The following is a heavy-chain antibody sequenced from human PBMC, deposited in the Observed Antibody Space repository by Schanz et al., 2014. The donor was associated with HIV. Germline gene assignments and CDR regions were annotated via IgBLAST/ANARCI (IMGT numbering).Heavy chain of an antibody. CDR1: GFTFSSYS. V-gene: IGHV3-33*06. D-gene: IGHD3-9*01. CDR3: AKETEQLRYLGYFDY. J-gene: IGHJ4*02. CDR2: IWYDGSNK. Sequence: VQLVESGGGLVQPGGSLRLSCAVSGFTFSSYSMNWVRQAPGKGLEWVAVIWYDGSNKYYADSVKGRFTISRDNSKNTLYLQMNSLRAEDTAVYYCAKETEQLRYLGYFDYWGQGTLVTVSS.